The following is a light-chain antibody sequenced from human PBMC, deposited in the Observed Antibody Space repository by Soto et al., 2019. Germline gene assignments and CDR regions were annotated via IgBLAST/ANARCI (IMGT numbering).Light chain of an antibody. CDR3: QHGSNWPLT. J-gene: IGKJ5*01. CDR2: DAS. CDR1: QSVGSL. Sequence: EIVLTQSPATLSLSPGEGATLSCRASQSVGSLLAWYQQKPGQAPRLVIYDASNKATGIPARFSGSGSGTDFPPTISSLAPEDSAVYCYQHGSNWPLTFGRGTRLEIK. V-gene: IGKV3-11*01.